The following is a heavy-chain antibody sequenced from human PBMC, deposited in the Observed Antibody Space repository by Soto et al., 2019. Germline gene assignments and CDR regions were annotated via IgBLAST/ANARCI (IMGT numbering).Heavy chain of an antibody. CDR3: ARSLDSSGYLFAY. CDR2: IYYSGST. D-gene: IGHD3-22*01. V-gene: IGHV4-31*03. J-gene: IGHJ4*02. Sequence: SSETLSLTCTVSGGSISSGGYYWSWIRQHPGKGLEWIGYIYYSGSTYYNPSLKSRVTISVDTSKNQFSLKLSSVTAADTAVYYCARSLDSSGYLFAYWGQGTLVSVAS. CDR1: GGSISSGGYY.